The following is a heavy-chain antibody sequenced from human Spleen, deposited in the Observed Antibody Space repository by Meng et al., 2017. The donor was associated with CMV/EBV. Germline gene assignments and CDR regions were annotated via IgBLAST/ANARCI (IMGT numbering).Heavy chain of an antibody. CDR2: VNADSGNR. CDR3: VSFSDGDSKYQYAVDV. D-gene: IGHD2-2*01. Sequence: ASVKVYCKTSGYSCGSYDINWVRQATGEGLEWMGWVNADSGNRGYAQKFKGRVTMTTSSSMNIAYMELSSLRSEDTAVYYCVSFSDGDSKYQYAVDVWGQGTTVTVSS. V-gene: IGHV1-8*02. J-gene: IGHJ6*02. CDR1: GYSCGSYD.